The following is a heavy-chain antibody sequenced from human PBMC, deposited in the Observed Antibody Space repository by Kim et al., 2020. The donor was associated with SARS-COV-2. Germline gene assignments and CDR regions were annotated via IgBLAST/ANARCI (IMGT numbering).Heavy chain of an antibody. Sequence: GGSLRLSCAASGFTFSSYGMHWVRQAPGKGLEWVAVISYDGSNKYYADSVKGRFTISRDNSKNTLYLQMNSLRAEDTAVYYCAKIQLDTAMDTDALDIWRQGTWATVST. J-gene: IGHJ3*02. V-gene: IGHV3-30*18. CDR3: AKIQLDTAMDTDALDI. CDR2: ISYDGSNK. CDR1: GFTFSSYG. D-gene: IGHD5-18*01.